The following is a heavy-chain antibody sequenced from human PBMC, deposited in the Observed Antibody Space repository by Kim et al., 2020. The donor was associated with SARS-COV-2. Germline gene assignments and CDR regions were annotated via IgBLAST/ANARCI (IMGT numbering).Heavy chain of an antibody. CDR3: TRGDAGARDY. Sequence: EKYYVDSVKGRFTISRDNAKNSLYLQMNSLRAEDTAVYYCTRGDAGARDYWGQGTLVTVSS. D-gene: IGHD1-26*01. J-gene: IGHJ4*02. CDR2: EK. V-gene: IGHV3-7*01.